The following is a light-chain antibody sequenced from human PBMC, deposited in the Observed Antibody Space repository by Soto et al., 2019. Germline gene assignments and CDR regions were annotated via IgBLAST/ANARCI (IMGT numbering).Light chain of an antibody. J-gene: IGLJ2*01. CDR3: SSYTSTSTQI. V-gene: IGLV2-14*03. CDR1: NSDIGSYNY. CDR2: VVT. Sequence: QSALTQPGSVSGSPGQSITISCTGTNSDIGSYNYVSWYQQHSGKAPKLMIYVVTYRPSGVSNRFSGSKSGYTASLTISGLQTEDEDDYFCSSYTSTSTQIFCGGTKLTGL.